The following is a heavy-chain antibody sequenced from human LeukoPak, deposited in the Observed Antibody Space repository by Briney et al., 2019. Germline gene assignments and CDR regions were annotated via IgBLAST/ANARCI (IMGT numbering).Heavy chain of an antibody. D-gene: IGHD1-7*01. Sequence: GGSLRLSCAASGFTFSSYAMHWVRQAPGKGLEYVSAISSNGGSTYYANSVKGRFTISRDNSKNTLYLQMGSLRAEDMAVYYCAISSNWNYGGVSQNQIYYYYYMDVWGKGTTVTVSS. CDR3: AISSNWNYGGVSQNQIYYYYYMDV. CDR1: GFTFSSYA. CDR2: ISSNGGST. J-gene: IGHJ6*03. V-gene: IGHV3-64*01.